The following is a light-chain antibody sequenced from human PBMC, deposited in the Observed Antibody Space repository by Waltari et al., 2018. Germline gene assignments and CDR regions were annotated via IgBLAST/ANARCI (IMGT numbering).Light chain of an antibody. CDR3: QQYGSSPPWT. CDR2: GAS. J-gene: IGKJ1*01. Sequence: EIVLTQSPGTLSLSPGERATLSCRASQSVSSRYLAWYQQQPGQAPRLLIYGASSRANGIPYRFSGSGSGTDVALTISRLEPEDCAVYYCQQYGSSPPWTFGQGTKVEIK. V-gene: IGKV3-20*01. CDR1: QSVSSRY.